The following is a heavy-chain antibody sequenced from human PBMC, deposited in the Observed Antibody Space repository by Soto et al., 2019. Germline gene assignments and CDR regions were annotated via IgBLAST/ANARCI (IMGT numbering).Heavy chain of an antibody. CDR3: ARDTGGVTVPSYYYGMDV. D-gene: IGHD2-8*02. Sequence: GGSLRLSCAASGFTVSSNYMSWVRQAPGKGLEWVSVIYSGGSTYYADSVKGRSTISRDNSKNTLYLQMNSLRAEDTAVYYCARDTGGVTVPSYYYGMDVWGQVATVTVSS. J-gene: IGHJ6*02. CDR2: IYSGGST. CDR1: GFTVSSNY. V-gene: IGHV3-53*01.